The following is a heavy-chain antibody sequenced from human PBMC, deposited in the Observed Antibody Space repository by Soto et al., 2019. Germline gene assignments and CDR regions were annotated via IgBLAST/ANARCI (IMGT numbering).Heavy chain of an antibody. J-gene: IGHJ6*02. CDR3: ARAKVRGVISSYGMDV. CDR2: IYHSGST. Sequence: PSDTLSLTCAVSGGSISSSNWWSWVRQPPGKGLEWIGEIYHSGSTNSNPSLKSRVAISVDKSKNQFSLKLSSVTAADTAVYYCARAKVRGVISSYGMDVWGQVTTGTVSS. D-gene: IGHD3-10*01. V-gene: IGHV4-4*02. CDR1: GGSISSSNW.